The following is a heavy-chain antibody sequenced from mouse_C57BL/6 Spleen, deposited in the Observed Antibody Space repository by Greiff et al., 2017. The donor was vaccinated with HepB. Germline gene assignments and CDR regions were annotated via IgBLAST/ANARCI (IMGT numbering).Heavy chain of an antibody. V-gene: IGHV1-64*01. D-gene: IGHD6-5*01. CDR3: ARERAYDYYAMDY. Sequence: QVQLQQSGAELVKPGASVKLSCKASGYTFTSYWMHWVKQRPGQGLEWIGMIHPNSGSTNYNEKFKSKATLTVDKSSSTAYMQLSSLTSEDSAVYYCARERAYDYYAMDYWGQGTSVTVSS. CDR2: IHPNSGST. J-gene: IGHJ4*01. CDR1: GYTFTSYW.